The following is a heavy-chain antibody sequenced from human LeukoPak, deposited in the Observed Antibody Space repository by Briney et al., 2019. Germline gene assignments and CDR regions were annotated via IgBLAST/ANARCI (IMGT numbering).Heavy chain of an antibody. Sequence: SQTLSLTCAISGDSVSSNSAAWNWIRQSPSRGLEWLGMTYYRSKWYNDYAVSVESRITINPDTSKNQFSLQLNSVTAADTAVFYCASSTWYSSGPSFWGQGTMVTVSS. D-gene: IGHD6-19*01. CDR1: GDSVSSNSAA. CDR2: TYYRSKWYN. V-gene: IGHV6-1*01. J-gene: IGHJ3*01. CDR3: ASSTWYSSGPSF.